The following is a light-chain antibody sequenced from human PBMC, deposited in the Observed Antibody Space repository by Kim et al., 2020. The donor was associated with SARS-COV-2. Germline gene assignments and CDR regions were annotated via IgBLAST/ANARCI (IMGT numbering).Light chain of an antibody. CDR1: QSVSSY. J-gene: IGKJ3*01. CDR3: QQRSNLGGFT. CDR2: DAS. V-gene: IGKV3-11*01. Sequence: EIVLTQSPATLSLSPGERATLSCRASQSVSSYLAWYQQKPGQAPRLLIYDASNSSTGIPARFSGSGSGTDLTLTISSLEPEDFAVYYCQQRSNLGGFTSGPGTKLDIK.